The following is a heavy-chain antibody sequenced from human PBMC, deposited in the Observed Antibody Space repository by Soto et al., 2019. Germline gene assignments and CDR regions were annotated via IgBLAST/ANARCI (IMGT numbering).Heavy chain of an antibody. D-gene: IGHD6-19*01. CDR2: IYHSGST. CDR3: ARAGDSSGPVALGY. CDR1: GGSSSNGGSS. V-gene: IGHV4-30-2*01. Sequence: PSEPMPLPCTVSGGSSSNGGSSWSLIRQPPGKGLEWIGYIYHSGSTYYNPSLKSRVTISVDRSKNQFSLKLSSVTAADTAVYYCARAGDSSGPVALGYWGQGTLVTVSS. J-gene: IGHJ4*02.